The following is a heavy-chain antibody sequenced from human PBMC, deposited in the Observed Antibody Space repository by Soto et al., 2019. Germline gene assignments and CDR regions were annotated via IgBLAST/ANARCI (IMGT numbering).Heavy chain of an antibody. J-gene: IGHJ6*02. D-gene: IGHD2-2*01. Sequence: GASVKVSCKASGGTFSSYAISWVRQAPGQGLEWMGGIIPIFDTANYAQKFQGRVTITADESTSTAYMELSSLRAEDTAVYYCARDFVVPAANPSAQYYYYGMDVWGQGTTVTVSS. CDR1: GGTFSSYA. CDR3: ARDFVVPAANPSAQYYYYGMDV. CDR2: IIPIFDTA. V-gene: IGHV1-69*13.